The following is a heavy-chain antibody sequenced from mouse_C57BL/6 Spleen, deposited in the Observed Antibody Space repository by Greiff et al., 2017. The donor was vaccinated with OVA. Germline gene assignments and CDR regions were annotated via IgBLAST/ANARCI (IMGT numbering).Heavy chain of an antibody. CDR3: ARVELAFAY. J-gene: IGHJ3*01. CDR2: INYDGSST. Sequence: VTVVASEGGLVQPGSSIQLSFPASGFPFLSYYMAWVRQVPEKGLEWVANINYDGSSTYYLDSFKSLFIISRDNAKNILYLQMSSLKSEDTATYYCARVELAFAYWGQGTLVTVSA. CDR1: GFPFLSYY. V-gene: IGHV5-16*01. D-gene: IGHD4-1*01.